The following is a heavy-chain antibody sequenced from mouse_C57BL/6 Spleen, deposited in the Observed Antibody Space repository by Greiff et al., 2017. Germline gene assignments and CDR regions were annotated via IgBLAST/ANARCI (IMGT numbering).Heavy chain of an antibody. CDR1: GFSLTSYG. V-gene: IGHV2-4*01. CDR2: IWSGGST. CDR3: AKNYYGSSHWYFDV. D-gene: IGHD1-1*01. Sequence: VQLQQSGPGLVQPSQSLSITCTVSGFSLTSYGVHWVRQPPGKGLEWLGVIWSGGSTDYNAAFISRLSISKDNSKSQVFFKMNSLQADDTAIYXGAKNYYGSSHWYFDVWGTGTTVTVSS. J-gene: IGHJ1*03.